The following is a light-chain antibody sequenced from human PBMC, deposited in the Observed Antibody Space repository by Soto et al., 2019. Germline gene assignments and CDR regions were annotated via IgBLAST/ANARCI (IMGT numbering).Light chain of an antibody. J-gene: IGLJ3*02. CDR2: DVI. CDR3: CSYAGNSLWV. Sequence: QSALTQPRSVSGSPGQSVTISCTGTSSDVGGSKLVSWYQQHAGRAPKLVIYDVIKLPSGVPDRFSGSKSGNTASLTISGLQVEDEADYYCCSYAGNSLWVFGGGTKVTFL. CDR1: SSDVGGSKL. V-gene: IGLV2-11*01.